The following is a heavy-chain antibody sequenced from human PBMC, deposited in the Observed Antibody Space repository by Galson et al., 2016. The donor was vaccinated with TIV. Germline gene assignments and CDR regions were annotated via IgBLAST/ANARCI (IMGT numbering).Heavy chain of an antibody. V-gene: IGHV4-59*01. CDR2: AHDIGTS. D-gene: IGHD1-14*01. Sequence: ETLSPTCTLSGDSLYTYYWSWFRQPPGRGLEWIGDAHDIGTSNKNPSLESRVTISLDVSNNQLSLRLTSVTAGDTAVYFCARVPGRAPDYWGQGTPVIVSS. J-gene: IGHJ4*02. CDR1: GDSLYTYY. CDR3: ARVPGRAPDY.